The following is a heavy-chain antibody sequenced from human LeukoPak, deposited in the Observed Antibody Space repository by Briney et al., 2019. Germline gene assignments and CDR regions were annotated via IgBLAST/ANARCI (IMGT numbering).Heavy chain of an antibody. V-gene: IGHV3-48*03. CDR3: ARSGSAMVTYRGRNDY. Sequence: GGSLRLSCAASGFTFSSYEMNWVRQAPGKGLEWVSYISSSGSTIYYADSVKGRFTISRDNAKNSLYLQMNSLRAEDTAVYYCARSGSAMVTYRGRNDYWGQGTLVTVSS. CDR1: GFTFSSYE. CDR2: ISSSGSTI. D-gene: IGHD5-18*01. J-gene: IGHJ4*02.